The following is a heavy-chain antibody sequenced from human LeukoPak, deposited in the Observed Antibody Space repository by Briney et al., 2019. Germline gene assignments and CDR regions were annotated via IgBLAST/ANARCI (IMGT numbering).Heavy chain of an antibody. CDR1: DDSISSSSNY. Sequence: SETLSLTCTVSDDSISSSSNYWGWIRQPPGKGLEWIGYIYYSGSTYYNPSLKSRVTISVDTSKNQFSLKLNSVTAADSAVYYCARCGAQLNWFDPWGQGTLVTVSS. V-gene: IGHV4-61*05. CDR3: ARCGAQLNWFDP. J-gene: IGHJ5*02. D-gene: IGHD2-2*01. CDR2: IYYSGST.